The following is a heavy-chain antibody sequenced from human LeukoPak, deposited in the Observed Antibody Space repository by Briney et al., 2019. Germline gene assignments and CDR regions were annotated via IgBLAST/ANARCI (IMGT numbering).Heavy chain of an antibody. CDR1: GYTLTELS. D-gene: IGHD2-2*01. Sequence: GASVKVSCKVSGYTLTELSMHWVRQAPGKGLEWMGGFDPEDGETIYAQKFQGRVTMTEDTSTDTAYMELGSLRSEDTAVYYCATAHPQRCTSCYFVYQNWFDPWGQGTLVTVSS. CDR2: FDPEDGET. CDR3: ATAHPQRCTSCYFVYQNWFDP. V-gene: IGHV1-24*01. J-gene: IGHJ5*02.